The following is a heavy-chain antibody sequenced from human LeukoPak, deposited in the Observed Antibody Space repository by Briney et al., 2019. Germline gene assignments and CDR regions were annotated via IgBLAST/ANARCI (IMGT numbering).Heavy chain of an antibody. V-gene: IGHV1-2*02. CDR2: VNPNSGGT. D-gene: IGHD3-22*01. Sequence: ALVKVSCKASGYTFTGYYMHWVRQAPGQGLEWMGWVNPNSGGTNYAQKFQGRVTMTRDTSISTAYMELSRLRSDDTAVYYCARDYMDYYDSSGYVTFDSWGQGTLVTVSS. CDR1: GYTFTGYY. J-gene: IGHJ4*02. CDR3: ARDYMDYYDSSGYVTFDS.